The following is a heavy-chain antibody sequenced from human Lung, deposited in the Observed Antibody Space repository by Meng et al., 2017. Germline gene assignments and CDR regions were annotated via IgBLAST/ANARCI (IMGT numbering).Heavy chain of an antibody. Sequence: QGDLQQWGGGLLGPSESPSLTGAVYGGSISGSYWSWIRQSPAKGLEWIGKINHGGSTNYNPSLESRVTISVDTPKNQFSLRLTSMTVADTAVYYCARERHSTIIRGVIDFWGQGALVTVSS. V-gene: IGHV4-34*01. CDR3: ARERHSTIIRGVIDF. J-gene: IGHJ4*02. CDR2: INHGGST. CDR1: GGSISGSY. D-gene: IGHD3-10*01.